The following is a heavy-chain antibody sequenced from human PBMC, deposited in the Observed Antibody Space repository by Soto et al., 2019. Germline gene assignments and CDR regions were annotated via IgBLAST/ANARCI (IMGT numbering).Heavy chain of an antibody. CDR3: ARHIAAAGDTRLTPHYYYYGMDV. J-gene: IGHJ6*02. CDR1: GGSISSYY. Sequence: QVQLQESGPGLVKPSETLSLTCTVSGGSISSYYWSWIRQPAGKGLEWIGRIYTSGSTNYNPSLKSRVTMSVDTSKTQYSQKLSSVTAADTAVYYCARHIAAAGDTRLTPHYYYYGMDVWGQGTTVTVSS. D-gene: IGHD6-13*01. V-gene: IGHV4-4*07. CDR2: IYTSGST.